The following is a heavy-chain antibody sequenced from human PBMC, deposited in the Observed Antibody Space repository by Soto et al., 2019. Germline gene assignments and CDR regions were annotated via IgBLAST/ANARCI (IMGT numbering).Heavy chain of an antibody. CDR3: ANLRLSGWYEADY. V-gene: IGHV2-5*02. J-gene: IGHJ4*02. Sequence: QITLKESGPTLVKPTQTLTLTCTFSGFSLSTSGVGVAWIRPPPGKALEWLARIYWDDDKRYSPSVKSRLTITKDTSKDQVVLTMANMDPVDTATYYCANLRLSGWYEADYWGQGTLVTVSS. CDR2: IYWDDDK. D-gene: IGHD6-19*01. CDR1: GFSLSTSGVG.